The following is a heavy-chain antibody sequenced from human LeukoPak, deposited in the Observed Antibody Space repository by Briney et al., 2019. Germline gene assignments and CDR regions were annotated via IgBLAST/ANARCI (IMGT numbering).Heavy chain of an antibody. D-gene: IGHD1-1*01. Sequence: PGWYLRLSCAASGVTVSSHYMSWVRQAPGKGLEWVSVIYGDGGTSYADAVKGRFTISRDTSKNTVYLQMNSLRAEDTARYYCARAETTEGSYWGQGTLVTVSS. CDR3: ARAETTEGSY. V-gene: IGHV3-53*01. CDR2: IYGDGGT. CDR1: GVTVSSHY. J-gene: IGHJ4*02.